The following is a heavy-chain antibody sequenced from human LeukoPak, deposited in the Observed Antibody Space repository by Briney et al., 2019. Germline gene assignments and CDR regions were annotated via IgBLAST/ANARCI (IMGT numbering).Heavy chain of an antibody. CDR2: INPNSGGT. CDR1: GYTFTGYY. V-gene: IGHV1-2*02. D-gene: IGHD2-15*01. J-gene: IGHJ5*02. CDR3: ARCSGSCYLNWFDP. Sequence: GASVKVSCKASGYTFTGYYMHWVRQAPGQGLEGMGWINPNSGGTNYAQKFQGRVTMTRDTSISTAYMELSRLRSDDTAVYYCARCSGSCYLNWFDPWGQGTLVTVSS.